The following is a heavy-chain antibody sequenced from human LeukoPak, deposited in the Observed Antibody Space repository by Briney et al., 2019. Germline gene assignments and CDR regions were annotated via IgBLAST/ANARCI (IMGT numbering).Heavy chain of an antibody. CDR3: ARARYDILTGYYYYGMDV. Sequence: GASVKVSCKASGGTFSSYAISWVRQAPGQGLEWMGGIIPIFGTANYAQKFQGRVTITTDESTSTAYMELSSLRSEDTAVYYCARARYDILTGYYYYGMDVWGQGTTVTVSS. V-gene: IGHV1-69*05. J-gene: IGHJ6*02. D-gene: IGHD3-9*01. CDR1: GGTFSSYA. CDR2: IIPIFGTA.